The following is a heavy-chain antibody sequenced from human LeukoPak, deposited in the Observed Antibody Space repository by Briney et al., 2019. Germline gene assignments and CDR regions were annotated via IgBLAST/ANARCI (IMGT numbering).Heavy chain of an antibody. Sequence: GGSLTLSCAASGLTFAGYDMSWLRQPPGKGLEWVSTISASGDNTYYAGSVKGRFTIPRDNSKNMLYLQMDSLRAEETAVYYCAKRFCSATRCFHFDYWGQGTLVTVSS. CDR3: AKRFCSATRCFHFDY. CDR1: GLTFAGYD. V-gene: IGHV3-23*01. CDR2: ISASGDNT. J-gene: IGHJ4*02. D-gene: IGHD2-2*01.